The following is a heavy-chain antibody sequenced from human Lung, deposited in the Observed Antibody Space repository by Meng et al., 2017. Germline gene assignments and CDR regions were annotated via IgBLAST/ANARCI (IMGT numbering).Heavy chain of an antibody. Sequence: VQLHQGGSGLWTPSETLSLTCVVSGGSFSDYYWSWIRQPPGKGLEWIGEINHSGSTNYNPSLESRATISVDTSQNNLSLKLSSVTAADSAVYYCARGPTTMAHDFDYWGQGTLVTVSS. CDR3: ARGPTTMAHDFDY. D-gene: IGHD4-11*01. V-gene: IGHV4-34*01. J-gene: IGHJ4*02. CDR2: INHSGST. CDR1: GGSFSDYY.